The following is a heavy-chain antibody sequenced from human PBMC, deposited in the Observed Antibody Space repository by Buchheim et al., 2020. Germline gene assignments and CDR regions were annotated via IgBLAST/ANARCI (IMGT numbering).Heavy chain of an antibody. CDR1: GFTFSSYG. CDR3: ARDLGAYYDSSGYESSVDY. Sequence: QVQLVESGGGVVQPGRSLRLSCAASGFTFSSYGMHWVRQAPGKGLEWVAVIWYDGSNKYYADSVKGRFTISRDNSKNTLYLQMNSLRAEDTAVYYCARDLGAYYDSSGYESSVDYWGQGTL. CDR2: IWYDGSNK. V-gene: IGHV3-33*01. J-gene: IGHJ4*02. D-gene: IGHD3-22*01.